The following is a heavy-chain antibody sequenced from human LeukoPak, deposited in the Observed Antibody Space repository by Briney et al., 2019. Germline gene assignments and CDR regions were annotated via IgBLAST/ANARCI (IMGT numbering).Heavy chain of an antibody. V-gene: IGHV4-39*01. D-gene: IGHD5-12*01. CDR2: IYYSGST. CDR3: ASDGVDIVATTGPHFDY. J-gene: IGHJ4*02. CDR1: GGSISSSSYY. Sequence: SETLSLTCTVSGGSISSSSYYWGWIRQPPGKGLEWIGSIYYSGSTYYNPSLKSRVTISVDTSKNQFSLKLSSVTAADTAVYYCASDGVDIVATTGPHFDYWGQGTLVTVSS.